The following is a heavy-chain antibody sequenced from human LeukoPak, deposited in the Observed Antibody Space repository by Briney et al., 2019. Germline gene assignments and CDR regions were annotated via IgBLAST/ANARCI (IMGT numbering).Heavy chain of an antibody. J-gene: IGHJ4*02. CDR1: GFTFSSYS. V-gene: IGHV3-21*01. CDR2: ISSSSSYI. CDR3: ARMKRDSYGSGCDY. Sequence: NSGGSLRLSCAASGFTFSSYSMNWVRQAPGKGLEWVSSISSSSSYIYYADSVKGRFTISRDNAKNSLYLQMNSLRAEDTAVYYCARMKRDSYGSGCDYWGQGTLVTVSS. D-gene: IGHD5-18*01.